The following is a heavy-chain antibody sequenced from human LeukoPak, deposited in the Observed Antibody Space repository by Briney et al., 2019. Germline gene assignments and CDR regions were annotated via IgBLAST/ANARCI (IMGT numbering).Heavy chain of an antibody. CDR3: ARGGIAAAGPGY. D-gene: IGHD6-13*01. CDR1: GYTFTSYY. Sequence: GASVKVSFKASGYTFTSYYMHWVRQAPGQGLEWMGIINPSGGSTSYAQKFQGRVTMTRDTSTSTVYMEPSSLRSEDTAVYYCARGGIAAAGPGYWGQGTLVTVSS. J-gene: IGHJ4*02. V-gene: IGHV1-46*01. CDR2: INPSGGST.